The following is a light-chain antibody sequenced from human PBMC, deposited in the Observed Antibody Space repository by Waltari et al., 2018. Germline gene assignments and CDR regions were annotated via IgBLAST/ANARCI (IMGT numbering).Light chain of an antibody. Sequence: QSALTQPASVSGTPGQSITISCTGTATDIGGYKFVPWYQQQPGKAPKLIIYEDTKRPSGISNRFSASTSGNTASLTISALQADDQADYFCCSFAAGAIVIFGGGTRLIVL. V-gene: IGLV2-23*01. CDR1: ATDIGGYKF. CDR2: EDT. J-gene: IGLJ2*01. CDR3: CSFAAGAIVI.